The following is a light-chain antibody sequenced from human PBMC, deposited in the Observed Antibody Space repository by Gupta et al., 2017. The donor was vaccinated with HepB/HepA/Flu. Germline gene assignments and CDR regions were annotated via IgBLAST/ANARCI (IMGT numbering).Light chain of an antibody. Sequence: QSALTQPASVSGSPGQSITIYCPGPSSDVGSYNLVSWYQQHPGKAPKLMIYEVSKRPSGVSNRFSGSKSGNTASLTISGLQAEDEADYYCCSYAGSSTSVVFGGGTKLTVL. CDR1: SSDVGSYNL. CDR2: EVS. J-gene: IGLJ2*01. CDR3: CSYAGSSTSVV. V-gene: IGLV2-23*02.